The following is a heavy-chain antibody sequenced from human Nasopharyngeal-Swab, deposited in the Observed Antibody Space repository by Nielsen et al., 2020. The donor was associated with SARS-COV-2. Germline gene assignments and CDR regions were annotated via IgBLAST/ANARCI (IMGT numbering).Heavy chain of an antibody. CDR3: ARAPPGGQQWPQRP. CDR2: ISAYNGNT. CDR1: GYTFTSYG. D-gene: IGHD6-19*01. Sequence: ASVKVSCKASGYTFTSYGISWVRQAPGQGLEWMGWISAYNGNTNYAQKLQGRVTMTTDTSTSTAYMELRSLRSDDTAVYYCARAPPGGQQWPQRPWGQGTLVTVSS. V-gene: IGHV1-18*04. J-gene: IGHJ5*02.